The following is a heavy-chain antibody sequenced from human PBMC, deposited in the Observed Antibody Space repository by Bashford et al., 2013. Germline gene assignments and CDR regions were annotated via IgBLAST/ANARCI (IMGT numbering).Heavy chain of an antibody. CDR1: GDTFTKYA. D-gene: IGHD3-3*01. J-gene: IGHJ5*02. V-gene: IGHV1-69*04. CDR3: ARDTYSDFWSGRPAEFDP. CDR2: IIPILNLV. Sequence: SVKVSCKASGDTFTKYAFSWVRQAPGQGLEWMGRIIPILNLVNYAPKLQGRVTITADRSTSTVYMELSSLGSEDTAVYYCARDTYSDFWSGRPAEFDPSGQGTLVTVSS.